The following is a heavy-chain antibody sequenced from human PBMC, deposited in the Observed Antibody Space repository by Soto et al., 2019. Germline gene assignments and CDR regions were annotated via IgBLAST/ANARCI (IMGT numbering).Heavy chain of an antibody. CDR1: GESFSGYY. CDR2: INHSGST. D-gene: IGHD3-10*01. J-gene: IGHJ4*02. Sequence: PSETLSLTCAVYGESFSGYYWSWIRQPPGKGLEWIGEINHSGSTNYNPSLKSRVTISVDTSKNQFSLKLSSVTAADTAVYYCASPRLTMVRGVFDYWSQGTLVTVSS. V-gene: IGHV4-34*01. CDR3: ASPRLTMVRGVFDY.